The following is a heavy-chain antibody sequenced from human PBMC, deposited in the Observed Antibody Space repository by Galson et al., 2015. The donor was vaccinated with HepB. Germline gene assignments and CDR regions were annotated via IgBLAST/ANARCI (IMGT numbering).Heavy chain of an antibody. CDR2: ISYDGSNK. V-gene: IGHV3-30*18. CDR1: GFTFSSYG. J-gene: IGHJ6*02. D-gene: IGHD5-12*01. Sequence: SLRLSCAASGFTFSSYGMHWVRQAPGKGLEWVAVISYDGSNKYYADSVKGRFTISRDNSKNTLYLQMNSLRAEDTAAYYCAKAPLRKAIYYYYGMDVWGQGTTVTVSS. CDR3: AKAPLRKAIYYYYGMDV.